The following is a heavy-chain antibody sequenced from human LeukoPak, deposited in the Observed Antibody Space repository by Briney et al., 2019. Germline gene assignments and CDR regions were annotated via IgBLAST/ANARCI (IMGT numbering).Heavy chain of an antibody. J-gene: IGHJ4*02. CDR2: ISGSGGST. V-gene: IGHV3-23*01. Sequence: HPGGSLRLSCAASGFTFSSYWMNWARQAPGKGLEWVSAISGSGGSTYYADSVKGRFTISRDNSKNTLYLQMNSLRAEDTAVYYCAKDELGQDYWGQGTLVTVSS. D-gene: IGHD1/OR15-1a*01. CDR1: GFTFSSYW. CDR3: AKDELGQDY.